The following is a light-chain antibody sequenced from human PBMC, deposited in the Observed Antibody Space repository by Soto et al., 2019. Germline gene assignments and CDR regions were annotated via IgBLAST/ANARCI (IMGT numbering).Light chain of an antibody. CDR1: QSISRN. V-gene: IGKV1-39*01. CDR2: VAS. CDR3: QQSYSTPIT. J-gene: IGKJ5*01. Sequence: DIQMTQSPSSLSASVGDRVTITCRASQSISRNLNWYQQKPGKAPKVLIYVASSLQSGVPSRFSGSGSGTDFTLTISSLQPEDLGTYYCQQSYSTPITFGQGTRLEIK.